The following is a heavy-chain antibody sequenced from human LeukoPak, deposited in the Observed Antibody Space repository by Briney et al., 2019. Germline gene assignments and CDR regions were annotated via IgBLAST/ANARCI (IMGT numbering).Heavy chain of an antibody. D-gene: IGHD3-22*01. V-gene: IGHV3-30-3*01. CDR2: MSYDGSIQ. CDR1: GFTFNSYT. Sequence: GGSLRLSCAASGFTFNSYTMHWVRQAPGKGLKWVAAMSYDGSIQYYAGSVKGRFTISRDNSKNTLSLQMNSLRAEDTAVYYCARGDYYAYSGPRDYWGQGALVTVSS. J-gene: IGHJ4*02. CDR3: ARGDYYAYSGPRDY.